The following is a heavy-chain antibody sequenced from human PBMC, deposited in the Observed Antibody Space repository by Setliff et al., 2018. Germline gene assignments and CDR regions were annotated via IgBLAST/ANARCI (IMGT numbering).Heavy chain of an antibody. CDR1: QFTFDDYG. J-gene: IGHJ3*02. CDR3: ARGPTVNWSGYEDGFDI. Sequence: PGGSLRLSCAASQFTFDDYGMAWVRQAPGKGLEWVSGISWNGGITGYGDSVKGRFTISRDNAENSLYLQMNSLRAEDTALYYCARGPTVNWSGYEDGFDIWGQGTMVTVSS. CDR2: ISWNGGIT. V-gene: IGHV3-20*04. D-gene: IGHD3-3*01.